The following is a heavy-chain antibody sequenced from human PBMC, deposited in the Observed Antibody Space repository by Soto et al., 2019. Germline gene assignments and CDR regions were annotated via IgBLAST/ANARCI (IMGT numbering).Heavy chain of an antibody. CDR1: GFTFSSYS. CDR2: ISIKSSTI. Sequence: GGSLRLSCAASGFTFSSYSMNWVRQAPGKGLEWVSYISIKSSTIYYADSVNGRFTISRDNAKNSLFLQMDNVRVEDTAVYYCARGGRNHPSLNIDYWGQGTLVTVSS. CDR3: ARGGRNHPSLNIDY. V-gene: IGHV3-48*01. D-gene: IGHD2-2*01. J-gene: IGHJ4*02.